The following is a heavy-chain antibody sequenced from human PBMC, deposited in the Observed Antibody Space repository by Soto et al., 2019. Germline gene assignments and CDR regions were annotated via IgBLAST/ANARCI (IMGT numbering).Heavy chain of an antibody. D-gene: IGHD4-17*01. Sequence: EVQLLESGGNLIQPGGSLRLSCAASGFTFRNYAMSWVRQAPGAGLEWVSGISRSGGGTYYADSVKGRFTISRDNSNNALFPQMNSLRAEDTALYYCAKDPNGDYVGAFDIWGRGTMVTVSS. V-gene: IGHV3-23*01. CDR1: GFTFRNYA. J-gene: IGHJ3*02. CDR3: AKDPNGDYVGAFDI. CDR2: ISRSGGGT.